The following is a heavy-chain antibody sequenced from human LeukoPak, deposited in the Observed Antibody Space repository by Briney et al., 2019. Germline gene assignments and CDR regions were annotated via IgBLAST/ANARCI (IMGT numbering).Heavy chain of an antibody. Sequence: NASETLSLTCTVSGGSIRNYYWTWIRQSAGKGLEWIGRIHISGNTDFNPSLKSRVTMSVDMSKNQFSLNLSSVTAADTAVYYCARGGSGWHYFDYWGQGSPVTVSS. V-gene: IGHV4-4*07. CDR1: GGSIRNYY. CDR3: ARGGSGWHYFDY. J-gene: IGHJ4*02. CDR2: IHISGNT. D-gene: IGHD6-19*01.